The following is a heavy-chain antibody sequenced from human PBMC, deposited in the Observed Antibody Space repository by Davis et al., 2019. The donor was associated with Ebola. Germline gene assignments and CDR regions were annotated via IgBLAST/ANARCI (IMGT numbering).Heavy chain of an antibody. V-gene: IGHV1-18*01. CDR3: ARPKLGVGPLDY. Sequence: ASVKVSCQASGYTFTSYAISWVRQAPGQGLEWMGWISAYNGNTNYAQKLQGRVTMTTDTSTSTAYMELRSLRSDDTAVYYCARPKLGVGPLDYWGQGTLVTVSS. CDR2: ISAYNGNT. J-gene: IGHJ4*02. D-gene: IGHD6-6*01. CDR1: GYTFTSYA.